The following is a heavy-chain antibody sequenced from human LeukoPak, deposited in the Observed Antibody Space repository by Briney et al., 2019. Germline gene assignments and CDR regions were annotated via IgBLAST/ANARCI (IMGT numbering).Heavy chain of an antibody. V-gene: IGHV1-2*02. CDR1: RYTFTVYY. Sequence: ASVKVSFTASRYTFTVYYMHWLRQAPGQGPEWMGWINPDSGGTNYAQEFQGRVTMTRDTSISTAYMELSGLTSDDTAVYYCARDGNFDIWGQGTMVTVSS. CDR3: ARDGNFDI. CDR2: INPDSGGT. J-gene: IGHJ3*02. D-gene: IGHD4-23*01.